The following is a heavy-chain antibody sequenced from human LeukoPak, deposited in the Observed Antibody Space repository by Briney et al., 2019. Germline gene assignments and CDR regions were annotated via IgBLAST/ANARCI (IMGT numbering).Heavy chain of an antibody. Sequence: GGSLRLSCTASGFTFSSYWMTWVRQAPGKGLEWVANIKHDGYEKYYADSVVGRLTISRDNAKNSLFLQMNNVRAEDMAVYYCVKGGWVHILDSWGQGTLVTVSS. V-gene: IGHV3-7*01. CDR3: VKGGWVHILDS. J-gene: IGHJ4*02. D-gene: IGHD1-1*01. CDR2: IKHDGYEK. CDR1: GFTFSSYW.